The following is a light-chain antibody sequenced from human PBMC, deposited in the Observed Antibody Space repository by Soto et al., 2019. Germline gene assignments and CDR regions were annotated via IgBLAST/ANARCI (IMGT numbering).Light chain of an antibody. V-gene: IGKV3-20*01. Sequence: DIVLTQSPGTLSLSPGERVTLSCRASQSVSSSYLAWYQQKPGQAPRLLIYAASSRATGIPDRFSGSGSGTDFTLTISRLEPEDFAVYYCQQYDNSPSYTFGQGTKMEIK. CDR3: QQYDNSPSYT. CDR2: AAS. CDR1: QSVSSSY. J-gene: IGKJ2*01.